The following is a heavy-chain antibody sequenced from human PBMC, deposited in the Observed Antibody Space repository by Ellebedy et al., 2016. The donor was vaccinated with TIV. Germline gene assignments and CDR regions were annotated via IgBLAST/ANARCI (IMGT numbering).Heavy chain of an antibody. CDR2: ITASGGRT. J-gene: IGHJ4*02. CDR1: GFTFTYYA. Sequence: GESLKISCAASGFTFTYYAMSWVRQAPGKGLEWVSTITASGGRTYYADSVKGRFTISRDDSKNTLYLQMNSLRAEDTAVYYCAKQSSSWYGGLFDSWGQGTLVTVSS. V-gene: IGHV3-23*01. D-gene: IGHD6-13*01. CDR3: AKQSSSWYGGLFDS.